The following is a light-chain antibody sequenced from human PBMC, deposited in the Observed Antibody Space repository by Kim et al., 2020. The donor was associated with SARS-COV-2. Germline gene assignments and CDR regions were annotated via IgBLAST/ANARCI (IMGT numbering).Light chain of an antibody. J-gene: IGKJ2*01. Sequence: EVVLTQSPGTLSLSPGERATLSCRASQSVRSNFLAWYQQKPGQSPRLLIYGASSRATGIPDRFSGSASGTDFSLTISRLEAEDFAVYYCQQYGSSPYTFGQGTKLEI. CDR1: QSVRSNF. CDR3: QQYGSSPYT. V-gene: IGKV3-20*01. CDR2: GAS.